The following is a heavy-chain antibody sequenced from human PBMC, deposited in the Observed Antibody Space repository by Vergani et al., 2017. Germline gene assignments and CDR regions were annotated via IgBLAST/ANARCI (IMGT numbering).Heavy chain of an antibody. CDR1: GGSISSGDYY. J-gene: IGHJ3*02. V-gene: IGHV4-30-4*01. CDR3: ARETPLRVKWTYDAFDI. Sequence: QVQLQESGPGLVKPSQTLSLTCTVSGGSISSGDYYWSWIRQPPGKGLEWIGYIYYSGGTYYNPSLKSRVTISVDTSKNQFSLKLSSVTAADTAVYYCARETPLRVKWTYDAFDIWGQGTMVTVSS. CDR2: IYYSGGT. D-gene: IGHD3-10*01.